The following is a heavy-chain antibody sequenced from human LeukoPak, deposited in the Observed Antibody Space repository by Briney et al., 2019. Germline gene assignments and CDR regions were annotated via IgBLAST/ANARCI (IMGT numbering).Heavy chain of an antibody. CDR2: IYSGGTT. J-gene: IGHJ3*02. CDR1: GFTVSNNY. V-gene: IGHV3-66*01. Sequence: GGSLRLSCAASGFTVSNNYMSWVRQAPGRGLEWVSVIYSGGTTYYADSVKGRFTISRDNSKNTLYLQMNSLRAEDTAVYYCARDRVHYYDIWGQGTMVTVSS. D-gene: IGHD3-10*01. CDR3: ARDRVHYYDI.